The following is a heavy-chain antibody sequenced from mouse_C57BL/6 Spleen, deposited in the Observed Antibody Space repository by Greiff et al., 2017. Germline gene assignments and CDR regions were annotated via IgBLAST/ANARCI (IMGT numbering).Heavy chain of an antibody. Sequence: EVQRVESGGDLVKPGGSLKLSCAASGFTFSSYGMSWVRQTPDKRLEWVATISSGGSYTYYPDRVKGRFTISRDNAKNTLYLQMSSLKSEDTAMYYCAREALYDYDWFAYWGQGTLVTVSA. CDR2: ISSGGSYT. D-gene: IGHD2-4*01. CDR3: AREALYDYDWFAY. J-gene: IGHJ3*01. V-gene: IGHV5-6*01. CDR1: GFTFSSYG.